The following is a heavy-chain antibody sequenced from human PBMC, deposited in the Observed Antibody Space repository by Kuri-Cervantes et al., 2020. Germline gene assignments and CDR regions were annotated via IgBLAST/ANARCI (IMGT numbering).Heavy chain of an antibody. CDR3: AKVASLWFDGFDI. CDR2: ISSSSSFI. Sequence: GESLKISCAASGFTFSSYSMNWVRQAPGKGLEWVSSISSSSSFIYYADSVKGRFTISRDNSKNTLYLQMNNLRADDTAVYYCAKVASLWFDGFDIWGQGTMVTVSS. CDR1: GFTFSSYS. J-gene: IGHJ3*02. D-gene: IGHD3-10*01. V-gene: IGHV3-21*04.